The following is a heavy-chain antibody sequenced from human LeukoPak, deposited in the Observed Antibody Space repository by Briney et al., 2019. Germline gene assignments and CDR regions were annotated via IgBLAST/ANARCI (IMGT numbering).Heavy chain of an antibody. D-gene: IGHD3-22*01. CDR2: IKQDGSEK. Sequence: PGGSLRLSCAASGFTFSYYWMGWDRQAPGKGLEWVANIKQDGSEKYYVDSVKGRFTIARDNAKNSLYLQMNSLRAEDTAVYYCARDEHQYYHASSGRFDYWGQGTLVTVSS. V-gene: IGHV3-7*04. CDR1: GFTFSYYW. CDR3: ARDEHQYYHASSGRFDY. J-gene: IGHJ4*02.